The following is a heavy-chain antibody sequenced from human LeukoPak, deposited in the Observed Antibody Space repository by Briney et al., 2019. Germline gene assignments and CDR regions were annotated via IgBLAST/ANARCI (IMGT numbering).Heavy chain of an antibody. CDR2: IRSKAYGGTT. J-gene: IGHJ5*02. Sequence: PGRSLRLSCTASGFTFGDYAMSWVRQAPGKGLEWVGFIRSKAYGGTTEYAASVKGRFTISGDDSKSIAYLQMNSLKTEDTAVYYCTRAPSGYDPNWFDPWGQGTLVTVSS. V-gene: IGHV3-49*04. CDR1: GFTFGDYA. D-gene: IGHD5-12*01. CDR3: TRAPSGYDPNWFDP.